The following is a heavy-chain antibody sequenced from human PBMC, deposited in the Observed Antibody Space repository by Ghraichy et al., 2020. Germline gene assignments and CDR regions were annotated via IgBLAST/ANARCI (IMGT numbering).Heavy chain of an antibody. CDR1: GFTFSNYN. CDR2: INTGSSAT. J-gene: IGHJ4*02. CDR3: ARDHDWAIDY. Sequence: GGSLRLSCAASGFTFSNYNMNWVRQVPGKGLQWLSYINTGSSATYYADSVRGRFIISRDNAKNSLYLQMNGLRAEDTAVYYCARDHDWAIDYWGQGTLVSVSS. V-gene: IGHV3-48*01. D-gene: IGHD3-9*01.